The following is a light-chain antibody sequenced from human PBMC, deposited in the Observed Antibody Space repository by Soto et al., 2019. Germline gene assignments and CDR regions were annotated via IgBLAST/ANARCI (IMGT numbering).Light chain of an antibody. CDR3: SSYTSSNTQV. J-gene: IGLJ1*01. V-gene: IGLV2-14*01. Sequence: QSALTQPASVSGSPGQSITISCTGTSRDVGGYSYVSWYQQQPGKAPRLMIYDVTSRPSGVSNRFSGSKSGNTASLTISGLQAEDEADYYCSSYTSSNTQVFGAGTKLTVL. CDR2: DVT. CDR1: SRDVGGYSY.